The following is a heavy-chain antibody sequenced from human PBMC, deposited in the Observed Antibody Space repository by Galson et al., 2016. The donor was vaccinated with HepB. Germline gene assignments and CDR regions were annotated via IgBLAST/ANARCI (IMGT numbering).Heavy chain of an antibody. J-gene: IGHJ4*02. CDR2: IGVYNGNT. V-gene: IGHV1-18*01. CDR3: ARITFYYAPGNYYAFDY. CDR1: GYTFDNYG. D-gene: IGHD3-10*01. Sequence: SVKVSCKASGYTFDNYGFSWVRQAPGQGLEWMGWIGVYNGNTNFAQKFQGRVTMTADTSTSTTYLELRRLTSDDTAVYYCARITFYYAPGNYYAFDYWGQGTLVSVSS.